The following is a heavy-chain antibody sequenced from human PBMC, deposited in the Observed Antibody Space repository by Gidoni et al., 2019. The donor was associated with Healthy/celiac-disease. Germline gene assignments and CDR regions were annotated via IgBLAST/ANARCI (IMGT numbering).Heavy chain of an antibody. CDR1: GCTFSSYA. V-gene: IGHV1-69*01. CDR3: ARGDRHYDILTGYYL. Sequence: QVQLVQSGAEVKKPGSSVKVSCKASGCTFSSYAISWVRQAPGQGLEWMGGIIPIFGTANYAQKFQGRVTITADESTSTAYMELSSLRSEDTAVYYCARGDRHYDILTGYYLWGRGTLVTVSS. J-gene: IGHJ2*01. CDR2: IIPIFGTA. D-gene: IGHD3-9*01.